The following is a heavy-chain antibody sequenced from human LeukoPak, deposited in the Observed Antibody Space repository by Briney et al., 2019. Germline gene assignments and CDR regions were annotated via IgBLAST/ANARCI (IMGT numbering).Heavy chain of an antibody. CDR2: IYYSGST. CDR1: GGSISSGGYY. Sequence: SQTLSLTCTVSGGSISSGGYYWSWIRQHPGKGLEWIGYIYYSGSTYYNPSLKSRVTMSADTSKNQFSLKLSSVTDADTAVYYCARGSLSGSYLFDYWGQGTLVTVSS. J-gene: IGHJ4*02. CDR3: ARGSLSGSYLFDY. D-gene: IGHD1-26*01. V-gene: IGHV4-31*03.